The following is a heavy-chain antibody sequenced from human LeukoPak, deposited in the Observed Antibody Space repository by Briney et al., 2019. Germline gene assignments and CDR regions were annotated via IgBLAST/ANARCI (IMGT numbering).Heavy chain of an antibody. J-gene: IGHJ4*02. Sequence: ASVTVSCKASGYTFTSYGISWVRQAPGQGLEWMGWISAYNGNTNYAQKLQGRVTMTTDTSTSTAYMELRSLRSDDTAVYYCAREGGYGSSWYGRFFDYWGQGTLVTVSS. V-gene: IGHV1-18*01. CDR1: GYTFTSYG. D-gene: IGHD6-13*01. CDR3: AREGGYGSSWYGRFFDY. CDR2: ISAYNGNT.